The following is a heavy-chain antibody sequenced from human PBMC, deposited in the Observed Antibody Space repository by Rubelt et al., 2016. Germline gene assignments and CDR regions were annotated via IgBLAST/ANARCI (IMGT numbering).Heavy chain of an antibody. CDR2: IWYDGSNK. J-gene: IGHJ4*02. CDR1: GSTFRSYG. CDR3: ASARGDYTSDY. D-gene: IGHD4-17*01. V-gene: IGHV3-33*01. Sequence: AASGSTFRSYGMNWVRQAPGKGLEWVGVIWYDGSNKYYADSVKGRFTISRDNSKNMLFLQMNSLTAEETALYYCASARGDYTSDYWGQGTLVTVSS.